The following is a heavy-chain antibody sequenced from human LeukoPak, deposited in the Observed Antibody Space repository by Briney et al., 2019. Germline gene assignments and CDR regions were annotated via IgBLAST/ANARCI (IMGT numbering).Heavy chain of an antibody. Sequence: GGSLRLSCAASGFTFSSYAMSWVRQAPGKGLEWVSAISGSGGSTYYADSVMGRFTISRDNSKNTLYLQMNSLRAEDTALYYCAKTSPRSPDGYSYGPPDYWGQGTLVTVSS. D-gene: IGHD5-18*01. V-gene: IGHV3-23*01. CDR3: AKTSPRSPDGYSYGPPDY. CDR1: GFTFSSYA. CDR2: ISGSGGST. J-gene: IGHJ4*02.